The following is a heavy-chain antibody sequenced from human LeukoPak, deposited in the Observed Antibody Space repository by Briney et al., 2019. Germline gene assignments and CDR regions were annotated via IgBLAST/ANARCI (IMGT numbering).Heavy chain of an antibody. CDR3: ARDLFPYDSSGVDV. CDR1: GFTFDDYG. D-gene: IGHD3-22*01. Sequence: GGSLRLSCAASGFTFDDYGMSWVRQAPGKGLEWVSGINWNGGSTGYTDSVKGRFTISRDNAKNSLYLQMNSLRAEDTALYHCARDLFPYDSSGVDVWGQGTTVTVS. V-gene: IGHV3-20*01. CDR2: INWNGGST. J-gene: IGHJ6*02.